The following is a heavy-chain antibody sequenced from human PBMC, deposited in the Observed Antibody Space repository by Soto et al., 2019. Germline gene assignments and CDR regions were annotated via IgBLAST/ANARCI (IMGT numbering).Heavy chain of an antibody. V-gene: IGHV4-34*01. J-gene: IGHJ4*02. CDR3: ARVLDYYDSSGYYRYFDY. D-gene: IGHD3-22*01. CDR2: INHSGST. CDR1: VGSFSGYY. Sequence: PSETLSLTCAVYVGSFSGYYWSWIRQPPGKGLEWIGEINHSGSTNYNPSLKSRVTISVDTSKNQFSLKLSSVTAADTAVYYCARVLDYYDSSGYYRYFDYWGQGTLVTVSS.